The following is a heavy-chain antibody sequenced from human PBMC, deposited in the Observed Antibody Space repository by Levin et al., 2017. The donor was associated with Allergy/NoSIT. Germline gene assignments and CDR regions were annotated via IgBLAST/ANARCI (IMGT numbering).Heavy chain of an antibody. V-gene: IGHV3-23*01. Sequence: GGSLRLSCAASGFTFSNSAMSWVRQAPGKGLEWVSTITDSGTTATYYADSVRGRFTISRDTSRNTVSLQMNSLRAEDTAIYYCAQRDASTSGYFHFWGQGTLVTVSS. D-gene: IGHD5-24*01. CDR3: AQRDASTSGYFHF. J-gene: IGHJ4*02. CDR2: ITDSGTTAT. CDR1: GFTFSNSA.